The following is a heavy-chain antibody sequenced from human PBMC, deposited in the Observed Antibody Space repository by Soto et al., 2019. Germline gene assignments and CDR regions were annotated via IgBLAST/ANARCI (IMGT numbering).Heavy chain of an antibody. V-gene: IGHV3-23*01. J-gene: IGHJ3*02. Sequence: PGGSLRLSFAASGFTFSSYAMSWVRQAPGKGLEWVSAISGSGGSTYYADSVKGRFTISRDNSKNTLYLQMNSLRAEDTAVYYCAKGDPYDSSGPNAFDIWGQGTMVTVSS. CDR2: ISGSGGST. CDR3: AKGDPYDSSGPNAFDI. CDR1: GFTFSSYA. D-gene: IGHD3-22*01.